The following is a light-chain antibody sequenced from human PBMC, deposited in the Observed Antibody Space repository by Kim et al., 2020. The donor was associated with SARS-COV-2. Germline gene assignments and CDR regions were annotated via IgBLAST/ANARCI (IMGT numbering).Light chain of an antibody. Sequence: QSALTQPASVSGSPGQSITISCTGTNSDVGDYNFVSWYQQHPGKAPKLMIYDVIKRPSGVSNRFSGSKSGNTASLTISGLQAEDEADYYCSSYASSSTYVFGTGTKVTVL. CDR2: DVI. J-gene: IGLJ1*01. V-gene: IGLV2-14*01. CDR3: SSYASSSTYV. CDR1: NSDVGDYNF.